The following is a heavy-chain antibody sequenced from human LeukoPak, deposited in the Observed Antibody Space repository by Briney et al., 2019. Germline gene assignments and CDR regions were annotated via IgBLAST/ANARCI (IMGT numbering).Heavy chain of an antibody. CDR1: GYTFSDNY. CDR2: INPASGGT. Sequence: GASVKVSCETFGYTFSDNYIHWVRQAPGQRLEWMGWINPASGGTNYVQKFQGRVTMTRDASIRTAYMERSRLTSDDTAVYYCARERRGNWNQDFDYWGQGTLVPVSA. V-gene: IGHV1-2*02. J-gene: IGHJ4*02. CDR3: ARERRGNWNQDFDY. D-gene: IGHD1-1*01.